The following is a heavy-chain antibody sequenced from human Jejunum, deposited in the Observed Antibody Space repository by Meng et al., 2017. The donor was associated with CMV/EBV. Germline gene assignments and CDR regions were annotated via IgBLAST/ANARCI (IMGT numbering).Heavy chain of an antibody. J-gene: IGHJ4*02. CDR3: AREQTVSGSRGLDY. V-gene: IGHV1-2*02. D-gene: IGHD6-19*01. CDR1: GYTFIDYY. Sequence: SGYTFIDYYIHWVRQAPGQGLEWMGWIDSNSGGTNSAQKFSGRVTLTRDTSITTAYMEVISLRSDDTAVYYCAREQTVSGSRGLDYWGQGTLVTVSS. CDR2: IDSNSGGT.